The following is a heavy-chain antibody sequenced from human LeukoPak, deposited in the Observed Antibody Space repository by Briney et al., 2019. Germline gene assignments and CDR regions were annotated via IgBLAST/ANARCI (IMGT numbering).Heavy chain of an antibody. CDR2: VSSSSSYI. CDR1: GFTFSSYS. V-gene: IGHV3-21*01. Sequence: GGSLRLSCAASGFTFSSYSMNWVRQAPGKGLEWVSSVSSSSSYIYYADSVKGRFTISRDNAKNSLYLQMNSLRAEDTAVYYCARDHSRFLEWLSGSPYFDYWGQGTLVTVSS. CDR3: ARDHSRFLEWLSGSPYFDY. J-gene: IGHJ4*02. D-gene: IGHD3-3*01.